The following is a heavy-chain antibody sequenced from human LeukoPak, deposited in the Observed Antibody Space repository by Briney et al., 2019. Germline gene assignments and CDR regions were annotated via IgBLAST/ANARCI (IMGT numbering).Heavy chain of an antibody. CDR3: ARGGSYLSAFDI. V-gene: IGHV3-74*01. D-gene: IGHD1-26*01. Sequence: GGSLRLSCAASGFTFSSFWMHWVRQAPGTGLVWVSHINTDGSTTTYADSVKGRFTISRDNSKNTLYLQMNSLRAEDTAVYYCARGGSYLSAFDIWGQGTMVTVSS. CDR1: GFTFSSFW. J-gene: IGHJ3*02. CDR2: INTDGSTT.